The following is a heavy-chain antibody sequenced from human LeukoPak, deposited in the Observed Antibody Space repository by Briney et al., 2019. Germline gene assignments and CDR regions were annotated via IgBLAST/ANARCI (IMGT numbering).Heavy chain of an antibody. Sequence: GGSLRLSCTASGFTFGDHVMSWVRQAPGKGLEWVGFIRSKAYGGTTEYAASVKGRFTISRDDSKSIAYLQMNSLRAEDTAVYYCAKDPSIQLWSEYYFDYWGQGTLVTVSS. J-gene: IGHJ4*02. CDR1: GFTFGDHV. CDR3: AKDPSIQLWSEYYFDY. V-gene: IGHV3-49*04. CDR2: IRSKAYGGTT. D-gene: IGHD5-18*01.